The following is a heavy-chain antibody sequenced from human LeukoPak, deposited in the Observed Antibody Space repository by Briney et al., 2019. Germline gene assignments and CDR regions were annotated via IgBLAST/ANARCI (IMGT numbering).Heavy chain of an antibody. CDR2: INHSGST. Sequence: PSETLSLTCAVYGGSFSGYYWSWIRQPPGKGLEWIGEINHSGSTNYNPSLKSRVTISVDTSKNQFSLKLSSVTAADTAVYYCARLTMVRGVKIDYWGQGTLVTASS. J-gene: IGHJ4*02. CDR1: GGSFSGYY. V-gene: IGHV4-34*01. D-gene: IGHD3-10*01. CDR3: ARLTMVRGVKIDY.